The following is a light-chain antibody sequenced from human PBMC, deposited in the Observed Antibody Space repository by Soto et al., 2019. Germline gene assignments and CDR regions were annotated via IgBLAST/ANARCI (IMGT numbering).Light chain of an antibody. V-gene: IGKV1-5*03. J-gene: IGKJ1*01. CDR1: QTISSW. Sequence: IHMTQSPSTLPGSVVDRDPITCRASQTISSWLAWYQQKPGKAPKLLIYKASTLKSGVPSRFSGSGSGTEFTLTICSLQHDDFATYYCQHYNSYSEAFGQVTKVEI. CDR3: QHYNSYSEA. CDR2: KAS.